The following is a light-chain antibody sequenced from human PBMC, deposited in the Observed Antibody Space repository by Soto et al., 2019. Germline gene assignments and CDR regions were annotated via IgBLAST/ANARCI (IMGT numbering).Light chain of an antibody. CDR3: QQYNKWPPYS. V-gene: IGKV3-15*01. J-gene: IGKJ2*01. Sequence: EIVMTQSPANLSVSPGERATLSCRASQSVSSNLAWYQQKPGQGPRLLSYGASTRATSIPARFSGSGSGTEFTLTINSLQSEDFAVYYCQQYNKWPPYSFGEGTKLEIK. CDR2: GAS. CDR1: QSVSSN.